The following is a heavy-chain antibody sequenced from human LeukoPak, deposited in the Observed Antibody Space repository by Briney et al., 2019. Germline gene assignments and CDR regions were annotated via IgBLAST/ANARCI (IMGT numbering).Heavy chain of an antibody. CDR2: INSDGSST. J-gene: IGHJ4*02. CDR1: GFTFSSYW. Sequence: GGSLRLSCAASGFTFSSYWKSWVRQAPGKGLVWVSRINSDGSSTSYADSVKGRFTISRDNAKNTLYLQMNSLRAEDTAVYYCASSSSVRWLQWGQGTLVTVSS. D-gene: IGHD5-24*01. CDR3: ASSSSVRWLQ. V-gene: IGHV3-74*01.